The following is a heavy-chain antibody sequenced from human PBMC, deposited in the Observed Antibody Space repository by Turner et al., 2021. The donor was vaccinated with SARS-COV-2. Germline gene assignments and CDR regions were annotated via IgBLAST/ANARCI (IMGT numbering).Heavy chain of an antibody. V-gene: IGHV1-69*01. J-gene: IGHJ4*02. CDR3: ASLSQYGSSGYYSDY. CDR1: GGTFSSYA. Sequence: QLVQSGADVKQPHSSLKLSCKASGGTFSSYAISWVRQAPGKGLEWMGEFIHIGSTANYAQMFQGRVTITADETTSTAYMELSGLGLEDAAVYYCASLSQYGSSGYYSDYWGQGTLVTVSS. D-gene: IGHD3-22*01. CDR2: FIHIGSTA.